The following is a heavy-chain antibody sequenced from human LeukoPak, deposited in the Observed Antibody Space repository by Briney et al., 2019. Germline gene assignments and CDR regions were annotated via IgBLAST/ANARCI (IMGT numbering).Heavy chain of an antibody. CDR1: GYSFTSYW. CDR2: IDPSGSYT. CDR3: ARYTTGDFDY. V-gene: IGHV5-10-1*01. D-gene: IGHD1-1*01. Sequence: GESLKISCKGSGYSFTSYWIGWVRQMPGKGLEWMGRIDPSGSYTNYSPSFQGHVTISADKSISTAYLQWSSLKASDTAMYYCARYTTGDFDYWGQGTLVTVSS. J-gene: IGHJ4*02.